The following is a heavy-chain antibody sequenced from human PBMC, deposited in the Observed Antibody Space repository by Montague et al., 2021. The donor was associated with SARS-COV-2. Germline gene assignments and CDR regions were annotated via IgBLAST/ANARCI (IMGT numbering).Heavy chain of an antibody. CDR1: GDSVNSGDYY. CDR2: IYYTGDT. Sequence: TLSLTCTVSGDSVNSGDYYWSWIRQRPGKGLEWIGYIYYTGDTDYNPSLKSRVTISIDTSNNQFSLKLTSVTAADTAVYYCTRETSSYEVSGGYYYAMDVWGQGATVTVSS. J-gene: IGHJ6*02. V-gene: IGHV4-31*03. D-gene: IGHD3-3*01. CDR3: TRETSSYEVSGGYYYAMDV.